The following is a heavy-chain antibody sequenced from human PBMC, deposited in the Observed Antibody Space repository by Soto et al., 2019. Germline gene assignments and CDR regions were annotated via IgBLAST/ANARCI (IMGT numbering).Heavy chain of an antibody. Sequence: QVQLVQSGAEVKKPGSSVKVSCKASGGTFNNYAFSWVRQAPGQGLEWMGGIIPIFRSANYAQKFQGRVTIIADKSTSTAYMELSSLRSEDTAVYYCAREGGGSGYLFAFDIWGQGTMVTVSS. V-gene: IGHV1-69*06. CDR1: GGTFNNYA. J-gene: IGHJ3*02. CDR3: AREGGGSGYLFAFDI. D-gene: IGHD3-10*01. CDR2: IIPIFRSA.